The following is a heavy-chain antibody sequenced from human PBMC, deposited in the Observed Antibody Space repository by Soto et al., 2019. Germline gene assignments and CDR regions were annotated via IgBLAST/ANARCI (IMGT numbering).Heavy chain of an antibody. V-gene: IGHV3-23*01. J-gene: IGHJ4*02. CDR2: ISGSGGST. Sequence: GGSLRLSCAASGFTFSSYAMSWVRQAPGKGLEWASAISGSGGSTYYADSVKGRFTISRDNSKNTLYLQMNSLRAEDTAVYYCAKFSYDSSGYLFDYWGQGTLVTVS. D-gene: IGHD3-22*01. CDR1: GFTFSSYA. CDR3: AKFSYDSSGYLFDY.